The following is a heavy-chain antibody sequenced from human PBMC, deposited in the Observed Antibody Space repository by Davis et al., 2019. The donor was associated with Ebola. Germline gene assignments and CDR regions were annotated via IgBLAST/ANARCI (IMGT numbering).Heavy chain of an antibody. Sequence: GGSLRLSCAASGFTVSSNYMSWVRQAPGKGLEWVSVLYSGGSTYYADSVKGRFTISRYNSKNTLYLQMNSLRAEDTAVYYCARVDTTKTYYYGMDVWGQGTTVTVSS. CDR1: GFTVSSNY. D-gene: IGHD1-1*01. CDR3: ARVDTTKTYYYGMDV. V-gene: IGHV3-66*01. J-gene: IGHJ6*02. CDR2: LYSGGST.